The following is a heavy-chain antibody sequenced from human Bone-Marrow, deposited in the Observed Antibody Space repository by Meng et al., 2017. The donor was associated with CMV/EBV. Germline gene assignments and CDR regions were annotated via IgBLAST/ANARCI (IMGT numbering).Heavy chain of an antibody. D-gene: IGHD2-2*02. V-gene: IGHV3-30*02. CDR2: IRYDGSNK. CDR3: ARDKTLYCSSTSCYTDLGEYYFDY. CDR1: GFTFSSYG. J-gene: IGHJ4*02. Sequence: GESLKISCAASGFTFSSYGMHWVRQAPGKGLEWVAFIRYDGSNKYFADSVKGRFTISRDNSKNTLYLQMNSLRAEDTAVYYCARDKTLYCSSTSCYTDLGEYYFDYWGEGTLVTFSS.